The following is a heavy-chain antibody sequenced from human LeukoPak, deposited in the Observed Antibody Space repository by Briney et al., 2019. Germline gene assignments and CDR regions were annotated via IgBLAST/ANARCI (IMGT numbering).Heavy chain of an antibody. J-gene: IGHJ1*01. CDR1: GYSFTSSW. Sequence: GESLKISCKGSGYSFTSSWIGWVRQMPGKSLEWMGIINPGDSDTRYSPSFQGQVTISADKSISTAYLQWSSLKASDTAMYYCATYAGTSSKYFQHWGQGTLVTVSS. CDR3: ATYAGTSSKYFQH. CDR2: INPGDSDT. D-gene: IGHD3-10*01. V-gene: IGHV5-51*01.